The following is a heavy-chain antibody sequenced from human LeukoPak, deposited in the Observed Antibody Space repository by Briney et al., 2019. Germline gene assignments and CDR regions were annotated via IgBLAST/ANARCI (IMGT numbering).Heavy chain of an antibody. J-gene: IGHJ5*02. Sequence: SETLSLTCTVSGGSISSYYWSWIRQPPGKGLEWIGYIYYSGSTNYNPSLKSRVTISVDTSKNQFSLKLSSVTAADTAVYYCARSRAAAGTGWFDPWGQGTLVIVSS. CDR1: GGSISSYY. CDR2: IYYSGST. CDR3: ARSRAAAGTGWFDP. D-gene: IGHD6-13*01. V-gene: IGHV4-59*08.